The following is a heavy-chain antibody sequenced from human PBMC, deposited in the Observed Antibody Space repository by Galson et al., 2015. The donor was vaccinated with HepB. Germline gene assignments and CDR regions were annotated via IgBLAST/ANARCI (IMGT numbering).Heavy chain of an antibody. CDR3: VNGRAGLGTGGGDY. J-gene: IGHJ4*02. CDR2: IGDSGYRT. V-gene: IGHV3-23*01. Sequence: SLRLSCAASGFSFSSCTMAWVREAPGKGLEWVSAIGDSGYRTFYVDSVKGRFTISRDNSKNMLYLQMNSLRAEDTAVYYCVNGRAGLGTGGGDYWGQGTLVTVSS. D-gene: IGHD3-16*01. CDR1: GFSFSSCT.